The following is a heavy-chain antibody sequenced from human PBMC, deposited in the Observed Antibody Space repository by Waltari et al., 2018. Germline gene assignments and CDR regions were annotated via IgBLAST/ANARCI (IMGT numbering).Heavy chain of an antibody. CDR3: ARDWAAVADYYFDY. CDR1: GGSISSYY. D-gene: IGHD6-19*01. J-gene: IGHJ4*02. Sequence: QVQLQESGPGLVKPSETLSLTCTVSGGSISSYYWNWIRQPAGKGLEWIGRIYSSGSTNYNPSLRSRVTMSVDTSKNQFSLKLNSVTAADTAVYYCARDWAAVADYYFDYWGQGTLVTVSS. CDR2: IYSSGST. V-gene: IGHV4-4*07.